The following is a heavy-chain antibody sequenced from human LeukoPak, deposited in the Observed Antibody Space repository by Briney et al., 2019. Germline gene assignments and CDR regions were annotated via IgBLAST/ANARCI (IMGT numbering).Heavy chain of an antibody. CDR2: ISYDGSNK. D-gene: IGHD6-13*01. CDR3: AKDKLQPIAAAGLMPYYYGMDV. J-gene: IGHJ6*02. CDR1: GFTFSSYG. Sequence: GGSLRLSCAASGFTFSSYGMHWVRQAPGKGLEGVAVISYDGSNKYYADSVKGRFTISRDNSKNTLYLQMNSLRAEDTAVYYCAKDKLQPIAAAGLMPYYYGMDVWGQGTTVTVSS. V-gene: IGHV3-30*18.